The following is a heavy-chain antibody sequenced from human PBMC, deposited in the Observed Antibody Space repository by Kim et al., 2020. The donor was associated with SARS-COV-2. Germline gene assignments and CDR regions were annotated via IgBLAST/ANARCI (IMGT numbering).Heavy chain of an antibody. J-gene: IGHJ4*01. V-gene: IGHV3-30*18. CDR2: ISYDGSNK. CDR3: AKDRRYYDSSGYYSHFD. Sequence: GGSLRLSCAASGFTFSSYGMHWVRQAPGKGLEWVAVISYDGSNKYYADSVKGRFTISRDNSKNTLYLQMNSLRAEDTAVYYCAKDRRYYDSSGYYSHFD. CDR1: GFTFSSYG. D-gene: IGHD3-22*01.